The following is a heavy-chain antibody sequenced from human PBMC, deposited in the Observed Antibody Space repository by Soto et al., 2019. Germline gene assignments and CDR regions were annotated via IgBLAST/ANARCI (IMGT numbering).Heavy chain of an antibody. CDR3: ARAPGYVVF. Sequence: ASVKVSCKASGYIFTDYYMHWVRQAPGQELGWMGRINPNSGGTNYAQKFQGRVTITRDTSTTTAYTEVSSLRSEDTAMYYCARAPGYVVFCGLGTLVSVS. V-gene: IGHV1-2*06. CDR2: INPNSGGT. CDR1: GYIFTDYY. J-gene: IGHJ4*03.